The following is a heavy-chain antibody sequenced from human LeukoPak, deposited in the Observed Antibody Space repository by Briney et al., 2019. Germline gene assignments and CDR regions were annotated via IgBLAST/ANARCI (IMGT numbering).Heavy chain of an antibody. CDR1: GFTFSNAW. CDR2: IKSKTDGGTT. J-gene: IGHJ4*02. Sequence: KPGGSLRLSCAASGFTFSNAWMSWARQAPGKGLEWVGRIKSKTDGGTTDYAAPVKGRFTISRDDSKNTLYLQMNSLKTEDTAVYYCTTSHTFRGVIRGYWGQGTLVTVSS. D-gene: IGHD3-16*01. V-gene: IGHV3-15*01. CDR3: TTSHTFRGVIRGY.